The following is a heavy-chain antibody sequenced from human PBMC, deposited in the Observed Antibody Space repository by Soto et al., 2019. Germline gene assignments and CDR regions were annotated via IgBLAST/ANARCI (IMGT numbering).Heavy chain of an antibody. CDR1: GYSFTSYW. V-gene: IGHV5-51*01. CDR2: IYPGDSDT. Sequence: PGESLKISCKGSGYSFTSYWIGWVRQMPGKGLEWMGTIYPGDSDTRYSPSFQGQVTISADKSISTAYLQWSSLKASDTAMYYCARRSSPSYYYYYYGMDVWGQGTTVTVSS. J-gene: IGHJ6*02. D-gene: IGHD6-6*01. CDR3: ARRSSPSYYYYYYGMDV.